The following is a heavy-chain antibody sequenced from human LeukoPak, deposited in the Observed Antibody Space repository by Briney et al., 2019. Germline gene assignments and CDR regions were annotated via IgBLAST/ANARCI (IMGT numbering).Heavy chain of an antibody. CDR1: GGSISRYY. CDR3: ARRTETFTDY. CDR2: IYYSGST. J-gene: IGHJ4*02. Sequence: PSETLSLTCTVSGGSISRYYWSWIRQPPGKGLEWIGSIYYSGSTYYNPSLKSRVTISVDTSKNQFSLKLSSVTAADTAVYYCARRTETFTDYWGQGTLVTVSS. D-gene: IGHD2-2*01. V-gene: IGHV4-59*05.